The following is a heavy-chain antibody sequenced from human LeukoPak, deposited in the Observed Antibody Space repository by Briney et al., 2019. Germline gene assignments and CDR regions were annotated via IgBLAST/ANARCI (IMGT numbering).Heavy chain of an antibody. V-gene: IGHV4-34*01. D-gene: IGHD3-9*01. J-gene: IGHJ4*02. CDR2: INHSGST. CDR1: GGSFSGYY. Sequence: PSETLSLTCAVYGGSFSGYYWSWIRQPPGKGLEWIGEINHSGSTNYNPSLKSRVTISVDTSKNQFSLKLSSVTAADTAVYYCARRAKLRYFDWLFSKPFDYWGQGTLVTVSS. CDR3: ARRAKLRYFDWLFSKPFDY.